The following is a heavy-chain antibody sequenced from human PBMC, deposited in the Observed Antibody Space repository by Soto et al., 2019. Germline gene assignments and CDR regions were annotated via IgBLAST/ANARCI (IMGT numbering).Heavy chain of an antibody. J-gene: IGHJ4*02. CDR2: IYYSGST. V-gene: IGHV4-31*03. CDR3: ARVKYSYGTYYFDY. CDR1: GGSISSGGYY. Sequence: LSLTCTVSGGSISSGGYYWSWIRQHPGKGLEWIGYIYYSGSTYYNPSLKSRVTISVDTSKNQFSLKLSSVTAADTAVYYCARVKYSYGTYYFDYWGQGTLVTVSS. D-gene: IGHD5-18*01.